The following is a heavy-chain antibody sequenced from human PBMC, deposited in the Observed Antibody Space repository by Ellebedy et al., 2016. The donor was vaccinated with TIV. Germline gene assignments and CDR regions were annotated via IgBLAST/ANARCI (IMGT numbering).Heavy chain of an antibody. J-gene: IGHJ4*02. D-gene: IGHD3-10*01. CDR2: INWNGGST. V-gene: IGHV3-20*04. CDR1: GFTFDDYG. CDR3: ASISGIMVPRPTDY. Sequence: GESLKISXAASGFTFDDYGMSWVRQAPGKGLEWVSGINWNGGSTGYADSVKGRFTISRDNAKNSLYLQMNSLRAEDTAVYYCASISGIMVPRPTDYWGQGTLVTVSS.